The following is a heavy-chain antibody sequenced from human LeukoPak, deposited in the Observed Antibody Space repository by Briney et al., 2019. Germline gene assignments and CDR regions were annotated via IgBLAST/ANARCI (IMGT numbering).Heavy chain of an antibody. Sequence: GESLKISCKGSGYKFTNYWIGWVRQMPGKGLEWMAIIFPGDSDTRYSPSFRDQVTISANKSITTAYLQWSSLKASDTAMYYCARHRGGSYYEDFDYWGQGTLVTVSS. CDR3: ARHRGGSYYEDFDY. J-gene: IGHJ4*02. CDR2: IFPGDSDT. D-gene: IGHD1-26*01. V-gene: IGHV5-51*01. CDR1: GYKFTNYW.